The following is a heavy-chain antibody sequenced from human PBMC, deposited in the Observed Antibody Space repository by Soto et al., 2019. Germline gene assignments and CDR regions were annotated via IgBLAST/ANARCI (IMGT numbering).Heavy chain of an antibody. Sequence: GSGPTLVNPTQTLTLTCTFSGFSLSTSGMCVSWIRQPPGKALEWLALIDWDDDKYYSTSLKTRLTISKDTSKNQVVLTMTNMDPVDTATYYCARSLPGYSSSCLGYGMDVWGQGTTVTVSS. D-gene: IGHD6-13*01. V-gene: IGHV2-70*01. J-gene: IGHJ6*02. CDR3: ARSLPGYSSSCLGYGMDV. CDR2: IDWDDDK. CDR1: GFSLSTSGMC.